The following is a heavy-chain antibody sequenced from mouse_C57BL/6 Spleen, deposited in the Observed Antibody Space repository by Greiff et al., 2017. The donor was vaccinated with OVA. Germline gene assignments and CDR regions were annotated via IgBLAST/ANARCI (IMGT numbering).Heavy chain of an antibody. CDR3: ARAGGTGTAAY. CDR1: GYTFTDYY. Sequence: QVQLQQSGAELVRPGASVKLSCKASGYTFTDYYINWVKQRPGQGLEWIARIYPGSGNTYYNEKFKGKATLTAEKSSSTAYMQLSSLTSEDSAVDFCARAGGTGTAAYWGQGTLVTVSA. J-gene: IGHJ3*01. CDR2: IYPGSGNT. D-gene: IGHD3-3*01. V-gene: IGHV1-76*01.